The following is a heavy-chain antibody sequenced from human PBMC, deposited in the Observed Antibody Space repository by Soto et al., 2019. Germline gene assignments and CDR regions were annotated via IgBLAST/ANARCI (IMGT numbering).Heavy chain of an antibody. CDR2: IIPIFGTA. Sequence: GASVKVSCKASGGTFSSYAISWVRQAPGQGLEWMGGIIPIFGTANYAQKFQGRVTITADESTSTAYMELSSLRSEDTAVYYCARSEVRDIVVVPAAFDYWGQGTLVTVSS. D-gene: IGHD2-2*01. CDR1: GGTFSSYA. J-gene: IGHJ4*02. CDR3: ARSEVRDIVVVPAAFDY. V-gene: IGHV1-69*13.